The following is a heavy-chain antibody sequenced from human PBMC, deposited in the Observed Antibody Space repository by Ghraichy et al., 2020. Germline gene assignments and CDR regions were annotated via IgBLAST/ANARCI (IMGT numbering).Heavy chain of an antibody. CDR2: IYHSGST. D-gene: IGHD6-19*01. Sequence: SETLSLTCAVSGYSISSGYYWGWIRQPPGKGLEWIGSIYHSGSTYYNPSLKSRVTISVDTSKNQFSLKLSSVTAADTAVYYCAREEGSGWYSDYWGQGTLVTVSS. J-gene: IGHJ4*02. CDR3: AREEGSGWYSDY. V-gene: IGHV4-38-2*02. CDR1: GYSISSGYY.